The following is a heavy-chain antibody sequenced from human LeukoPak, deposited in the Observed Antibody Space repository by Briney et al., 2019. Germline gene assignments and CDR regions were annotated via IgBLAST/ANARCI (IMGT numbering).Heavy chain of an antibody. CDR2: ITTSSGSI. J-gene: IGHJ4*02. CDR3: ATDLRDSSGFDF. Sequence: GGSLRLSCAGSGFIFSAYSMNWVRQAPGKGLEWASFITTSSGSIYYADSVKGRFTVSRDNAKNSLYLQMNSLRDEDTAVYYCATDLRDSSGFDFWGQGTLVTVSS. D-gene: IGHD6-19*01. V-gene: IGHV3-48*02. CDR1: GFIFSAYS.